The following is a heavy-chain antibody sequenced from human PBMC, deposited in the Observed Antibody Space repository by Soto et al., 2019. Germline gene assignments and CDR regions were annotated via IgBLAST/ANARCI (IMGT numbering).Heavy chain of an antibody. D-gene: IGHD2-15*01. V-gene: IGHV3-23*01. J-gene: IGHJ3*02. CDR2: ISGSGGST. Sequence: PGGSLRLSCAASGFTFSSYAMSWVRQAPGKGLEWVSAISGSGGSTYYADSVKGRFTISRDNSKNTLYLQMNSLRAEDTAVYYCVCGGLPATVLGDAFDIWGQGTMVTVSS. CDR1: GFTFSSYA. CDR3: VCGGLPATVLGDAFDI.